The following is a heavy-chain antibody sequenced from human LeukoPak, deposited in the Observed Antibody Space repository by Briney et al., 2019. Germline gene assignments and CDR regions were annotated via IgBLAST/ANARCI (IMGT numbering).Heavy chain of an antibody. CDR3: AKDGYSGSYYFDY. D-gene: IGHD1-26*01. CDR2: IWYGGSNK. J-gene: IGHJ4*02. CDR1: GFTFSSYG. V-gene: IGHV3-30*02. Sequence: GGSLRLSCAASGFTFSSYGMHWVRQAPGKGLEWVAVIWYGGSNKYYADSVKGRFTNSRDNSKNTLYLQMDSLRAEDTAVYYCAKDGYSGSYYFDYWGQGTLVTVSS.